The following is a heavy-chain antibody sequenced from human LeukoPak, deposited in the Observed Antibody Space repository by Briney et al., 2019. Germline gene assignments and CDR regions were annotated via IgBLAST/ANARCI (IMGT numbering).Heavy chain of an antibody. D-gene: IGHD2-15*01. J-gene: IGHJ5*02. V-gene: IGHV4-31*03. Sequence: SETLSLTCTVSGGSISSGGYYWSWIRQHPGKGLEWIGYIYYSGSTYYNPSLKSRVTISVDTSKNQFSLKLSSVTAADMAVYYCARAPQYCSGGSCYSLVSAFNNWFDPWGQGTLVTVSS. CDR3: ARAPQYCSGGSCYSLVSAFNNWFDP. CDR1: GGSISSGGYY. CDR2: IYYSGST.